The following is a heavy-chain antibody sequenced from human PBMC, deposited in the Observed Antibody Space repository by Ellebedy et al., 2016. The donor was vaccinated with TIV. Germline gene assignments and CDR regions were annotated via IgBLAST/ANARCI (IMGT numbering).Heavy chain of an antibody. Sequence: GESLKISCAASGFNFRSYWMAWVRQAPGKGLEWVAKIRQEGDEIYYVESVKGRFTISRDKDKNSLFLQMNSLRVEDTAVYYCARRASYGDYAVQVNPWFDPWGQGTLVTVSS. D-gene: IGHD4-17*01. V-gene: IGHV3-7*01. CDR2: IRQEGDEI. CDR1: GFNFRSYW. CDR3: ARRASYGDYAVQVNPWFDP. J-gene: IGHJ5*02.